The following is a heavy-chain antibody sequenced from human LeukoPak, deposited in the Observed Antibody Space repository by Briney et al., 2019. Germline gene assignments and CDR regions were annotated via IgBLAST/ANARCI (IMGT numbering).Heavy chain of an antibody. Sequence: PGGSLRPSCAASGFTFSTYAMHWVRQAPGKGLEWVAVISYDASHKYYADSVKGRFTISRDNSKNTLYLQMNRLRAEDTAVYYCARGPTFDWFDPWGQGTLVTVSS. D-gene: IGHD3-16*01. J-gene: IGHJ5*02. CDR1: GFTFSTYA. CDR2: ISYDASHK. V-gene: IGHV3-30*04. CDR3: ARGPTFDWFDP.